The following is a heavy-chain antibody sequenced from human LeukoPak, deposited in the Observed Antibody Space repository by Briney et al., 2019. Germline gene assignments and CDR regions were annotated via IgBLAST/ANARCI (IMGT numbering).Heavy chain of an antibody. CDR2: ISYDGSNK. J-gene: IGHJ4*02. V-gene: IGHV3-30-3*01. D-gene: IGHD3-10*01. CDR1: GFTFSSYA. Sequence: GGSLRLSCAASGFTFSSYAMHWVRQAPGKGLEWVAVISYDGSNKYYADSVKGRFTISRDNAKNTVYLQMNSLRVEDTAVYHCARDIVIGSGSCLDWGQGTLVTVSS. CDR3: ARDIVIGSGSCLD.